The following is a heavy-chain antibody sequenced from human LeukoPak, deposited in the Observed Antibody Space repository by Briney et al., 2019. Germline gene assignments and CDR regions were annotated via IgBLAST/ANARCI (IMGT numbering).Heavy chain of an antibody. CDR2: IIPIFGTA. CDR1: EYTFTAYY. J-gene: IGHJ5*02. V-gene: IGHV1-69*13. CDR3: ARRRYYYDSSGYYKGSWFDP. D-gene: IGHD3-22*01. Sequence: SVKVSCRASEYTFTAYYMHWVRQAPGQGLEWMGGIIPIFGTANYAQKFQGRVTITADESTSTAYMELSSLRSEDTAVYYCARRRYYYDSSGYYKGSWFDPWGQGTLVTVSS.